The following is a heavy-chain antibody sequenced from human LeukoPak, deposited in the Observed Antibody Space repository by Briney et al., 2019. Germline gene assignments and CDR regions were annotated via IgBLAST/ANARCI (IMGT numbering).Heavy chain of an antibody. D-gene: IGHD3-10*01. J-gene: IGHJ3*02. V-gene: IGHV1-46*01. CDR2: INPTGGGT. Sequence: GASVKVSCKASGYTFSRHYIHWVRQAPGQGLEWMGLINPTGGGTSYAQKFQGRVTMTRDTSTTTVYMDLSSLRSEDTAVYYCASAFRTRGLYAFDIWGQGTMLSVSS. CDR3: ASAFRTRGLYAFDI. CDR1: GYTFSRHY.